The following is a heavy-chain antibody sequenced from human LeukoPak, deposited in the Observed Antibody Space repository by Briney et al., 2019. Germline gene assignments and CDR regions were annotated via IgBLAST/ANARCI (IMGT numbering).Heavy chain of an antibody. J-gene: IGHJ4*02. CDR2: ISSIGATT. CDR1: GFTFRDYE. CDR3: ATLAVASPYGY. D-gene: IGHD6-19*01. V-gene: IGHV3-48*03. Sequence: FTSAVSGFTFRDYELHWVRQAPGKGLVWVAYISSIGATTYYTPSVEGRFIISRDNAENSLYLQMNSLRSDDAGVYYCATLAVASPYGYGGRGALVTVSS.